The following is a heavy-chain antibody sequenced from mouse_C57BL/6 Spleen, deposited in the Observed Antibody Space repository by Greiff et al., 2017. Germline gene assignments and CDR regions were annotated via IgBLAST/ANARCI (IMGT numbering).Heavy chain of an antibody. CDR1: GYTFTSYT. J-gene: IGHJ3*01. Sequence: QVQLQQSGAELARPGASVKMSCKASGYTFTSYTMHWVKQRPGQGLEWIGYINPSSGYTKYNQKFKGKATLTADISSSTAYMQLSSLTSAYSAVFYCARSDDGYYEGFGYWGPETLVTVSA. D-gene: IGHD2-3*01. CDR2: INPSSGYT. V-gene: IGHV1-4*01. CDR3: ARSDDGYYEGFGY.